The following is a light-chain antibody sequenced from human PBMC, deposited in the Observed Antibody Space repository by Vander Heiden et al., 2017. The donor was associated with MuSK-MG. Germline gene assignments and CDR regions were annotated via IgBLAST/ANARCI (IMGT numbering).Light chain of an antibody. CDR3: QQEGSSSWT. Sequence: ELVLTQSPGTLSLSPGERATLPCRASQSVSSSYLAWYQQKPGQAPMLLIYGASSRATGIPDRFSGSGSGTDFTLTISRLEPEDFAVYYCQQEGSSSWTFGQGTKVEIK. J-gene: IGKJ1*01. V-gene: IGKV3-20*01. CDR2: GAS. CDR1: QSVSSSY.